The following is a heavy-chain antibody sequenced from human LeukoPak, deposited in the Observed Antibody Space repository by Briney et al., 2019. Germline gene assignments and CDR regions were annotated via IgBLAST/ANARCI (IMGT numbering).Heavy chain of an antibody. CDR2: IYYSGST. CDR1: GGPISSGDYY. Sequence: PSQTLSLTCTVSGGPISSGDYYWSWIRQPPGKGLEWIGYIYYSGSTYYNPSLKSRVTISVDTSKNQFSLKLSSVTAADTAVYYCARTPYGSGSYHTRGVIDYWGQGTLVTVSS. D-gene: IGHD3-10*01. CDR3: ARTPYGSGSYHTRGVIDY. V-gene: IGHV4-30-4*01. J-gene: IGHJ4*02.